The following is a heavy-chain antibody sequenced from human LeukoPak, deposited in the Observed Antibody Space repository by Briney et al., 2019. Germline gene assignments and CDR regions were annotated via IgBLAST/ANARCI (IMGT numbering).Heavy chain of an antibody. CDR2: IYTSGST. CDR3: ARGAVAGHYYYYYGMDV. V-gene: IGHV4-4*07. CDR1: GGSISSYY. D-gene: IGHD6-19*01. J-gene: IGHJ6*02. Sequence: SETLSLTCTVSGGSISSYYWSWIRQPAGKGLEWIGRIYTSGSTDYNPSLKSRVTISVDTSKNQFSLKLSSVTAADTAVYYCARGAVAGHYYYYYGMDVWGQGTTVTVSS.